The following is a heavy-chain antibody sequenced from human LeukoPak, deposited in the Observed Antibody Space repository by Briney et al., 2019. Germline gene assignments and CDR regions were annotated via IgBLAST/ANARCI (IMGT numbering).Heavy chain of an antibody. CDR1: GGSFSGYY. CDR3: ARSSRRGYSYGLDY. J-gene: IGHJ4*02. Sequence: PSETLSLTCAVYGGSFSGYYWSWIRQPPGKGLEWIGEINHSGSTNYNPSLKSRVTISVDTSKNQFSLKLSSVTAADTAVYYCARSSRRGYSYGLDYWGQGTLVTVSS. V-gene: IGHV4-34*01. CDR2: INHSGST. D-gene: IGHD5-18*01.